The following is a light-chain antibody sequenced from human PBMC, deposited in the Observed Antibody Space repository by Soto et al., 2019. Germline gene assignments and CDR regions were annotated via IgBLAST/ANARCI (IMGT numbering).Light chain of an antibody. J-gene: IGLJ2*01. CDR2: DVS. V-gene: IGLV2-23*02. Sequence: QSALTQPASVSGSPGQSITISCTGTSSDVGGQNAVSWYQQHPGKAPKFIIYDVSKRPSGVSSRFSGSKSGNTASLTISGLQAEDEADYYCFSYAGSSTVVFGGGTKLTVL. CDR3: FSYAGSSTVV. CDR1: SSDVGGQNA.